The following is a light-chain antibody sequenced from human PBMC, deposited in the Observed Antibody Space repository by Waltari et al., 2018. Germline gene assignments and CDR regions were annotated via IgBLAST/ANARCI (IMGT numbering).Light chain of an antibody. CDR2: RKN. CDR1: SSNIGSNY. Sequence: QSVLTQPPSASGTPGQRVTISCSGSSSNIGSNYVYWYQQLPGTAPKLLIYRKNQRPSGVPDRFSGAKSGTSASLAISGLRSEDEADYYCAAWDDSLRGPVFGGGTKLTVL. J-gene: IGLJ2*01. CDR3: AAWDDSLRGPV. V-gene: IGLV1-47*01.